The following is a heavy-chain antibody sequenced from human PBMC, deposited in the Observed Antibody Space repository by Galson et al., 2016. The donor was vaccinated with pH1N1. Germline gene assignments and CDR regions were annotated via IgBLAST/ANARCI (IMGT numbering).Heavy chain of an antibody. CDR2: ISAFSGDT. CDR3: ARQSIAARPVFFDF. V-gene: IGHV1-18*01. J-gene: IGHJ4*01. Sequence: SVKVSCKASGFTFSNYGFSWVRQAPGQGLEWMAWISAFSGDTKYAHKVQDRLTVTTDSSTNTAYMELRSLRSDDTALYFCARQSIAARPVFFDFWGRGTQVTVSS. CDR1: GFTFSNYG. D-gene: IGHD6-6*01.